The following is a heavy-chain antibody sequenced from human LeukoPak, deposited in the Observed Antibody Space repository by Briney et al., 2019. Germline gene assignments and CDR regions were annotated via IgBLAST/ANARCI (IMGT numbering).Heavy chain of an antibody. CDR3: AGGRRDSGSYGSFVYYYYYYMDV. V-gene: IGHV4-59*01. CDR2: IYYCGST. Sequence: SETLSLTCTVSGCSISSYYWSWIRQPPGKGLEWIGYIYYCGSTNYKPSLKSRVTISVDTSKNQFSLKLSSVTAADTAVYYCAGGRRDSGSYGSFVYYYYYYMDVWGKGTTVTVSS. CDR1: GCSISSYY. D-gene: IGHD3-10*01. J-gene: IGHJ6*03.